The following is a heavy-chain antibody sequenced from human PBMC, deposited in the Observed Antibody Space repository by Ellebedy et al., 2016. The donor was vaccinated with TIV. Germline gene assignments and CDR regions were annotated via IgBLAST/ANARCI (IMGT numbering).Heavy chain of an antibody. CDR2: ISNDGNFI. V-gene: IGHV3-30*04. D-gene: IGHD3-22*01. CDR3: AREYESSGHAGIFDI. Sequence: GESLKISXAASGFTLSNYHIHWVRQAPDEGLEWVGVISNDGNFIGYADSAKGRFTISRDNSKNSLYLELNGLRVEDTALYYCAREYESSGHAGIFDIWGLGTIVIVSS. CDR1: GFTLSNYH. J-gene: IGHJ3*02.